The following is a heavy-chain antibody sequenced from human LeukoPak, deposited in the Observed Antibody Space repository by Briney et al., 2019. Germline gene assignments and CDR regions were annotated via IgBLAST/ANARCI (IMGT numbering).Heavy chain of an antibody. D-gene: IGHD6-13*01. CDR3: AKATPGKVRIAAANDAFDI. J-gene: IGHJ3*02. CDR2: ISGSGGST. Sequence: PGGSLRLSCAASGFTFSSYAMSWVRQAPGKGLEWVSAISGSGGSTYYADSVKGRFTISRDNSKNTLYLQMNSLRAEDTAVYYCAKATPGKVRIAAANDAFDIWGQGTMVTVSS. CDR1: GFTFSSYA. V-gene: IGHV3-23*01.